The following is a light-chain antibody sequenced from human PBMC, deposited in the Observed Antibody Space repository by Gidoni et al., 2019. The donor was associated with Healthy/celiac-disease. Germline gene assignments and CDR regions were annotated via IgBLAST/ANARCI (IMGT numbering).Light chain of an antibody. CDR2: DVS. V-gene: IGLV2-11*01. CDR3: CSYAGSYTLVV. J-gene: IGLJ2*01. Sequence: QSALTQPRPVSGSPGQSVTISCTGTSSDVGGYNYVSWYQQHPGKAPKLVIYDVSKRPSGVPDRFSGSKSGNTASLTISGLQAEDEADYYCCSYAGSYTLVVFGGGTKLTVL. CDR1: SSDVGGYNY.